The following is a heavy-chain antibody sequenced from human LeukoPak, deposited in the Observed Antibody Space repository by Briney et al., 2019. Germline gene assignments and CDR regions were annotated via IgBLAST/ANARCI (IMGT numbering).Heavy chain of an antibody. CDR3: ARAESPYQLLLFDY. V-gene: IGHV4-61*08. CDR2: IYYSGST. CDR1: SGSISSGGYS. D-gene: IGHD2-2*01. J-gene: IGHJ4*02. Sequence: PSETLSLTCAVSSGSISSGGYSWSWIRQPPGKGLEWIGYIYYSGSTNYNPSLKSRVTISVDTSKNQFSLKLSSVTAADTAVYYCARAESPYQLLLFDYWGQGTLVTVSS.